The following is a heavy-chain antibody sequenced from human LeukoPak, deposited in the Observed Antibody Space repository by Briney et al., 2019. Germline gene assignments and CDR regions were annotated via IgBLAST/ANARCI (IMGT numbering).Heavy chain of an antibody. CDR3: ARELPHFSVATFDI. V-gene: IGHV4-38-2*02. Sequence: SETLSLTCTVSGYSISSGYYWGWIRQPPGKGLEWIGSIYHSGSTYYNPSLKSRVTISVDTSKNQFSLKLSSVTAADTAVYYCARELPHFSVATFDIWGQGTMVTVSS. D-gene: IGHD1-26*01. CDR2: IYHSGST. J-gene: IGHJ3*02. CDR1: GYSISSGYY.